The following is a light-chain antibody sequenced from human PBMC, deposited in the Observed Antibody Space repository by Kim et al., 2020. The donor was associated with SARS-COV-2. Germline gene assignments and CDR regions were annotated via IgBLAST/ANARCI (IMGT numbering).Light chain of an antibody. V-gene: IGLV1-51*01. J-gene: IGLJ2*01. CDR1: NSNIGHNY. CDR3: VTWDGSLYAGVS. Sequence: QKVTISCSGSNSNIGHNYVSWYQQLPGTAPKVLIYDNNKRPSGIPDRFSGSKSGTSATLDITGLQTGDEADYYCVTWDGSLYAGVSFGGGTKLTVL. CDR2: DNN.